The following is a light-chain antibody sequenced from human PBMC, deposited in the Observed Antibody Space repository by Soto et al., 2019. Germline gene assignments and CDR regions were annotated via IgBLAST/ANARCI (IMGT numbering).Light chain of an antibody. V-gene: IGKV1-5*01. CDR3: QQFRTYPIT. J-gene: IGKJ5*01. CDR1: QSIGTL. CDR2: DAS. Sequence: DIPMTQSPSTLSASLGAKVTITCRASQSIGTLLAWYQPTPGRAPTLLIYDASSLQSGVPSRFSGSGSGTEFPLTICSLQPDDFATYFCQQFRTYPITFGQGTRLEIK.